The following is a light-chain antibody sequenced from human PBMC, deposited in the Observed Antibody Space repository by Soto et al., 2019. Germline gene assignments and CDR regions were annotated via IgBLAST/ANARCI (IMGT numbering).Light chain of an antibody. J-gene: IGLJ3*02. V-gene: IGLV2-14*02. CDR2: EVS. CDR3: TSYKNSSTLV. Sequence: QSVLTQPASVSGSPGQSITISCTGTSSDVVNDLLVSWYQQQPGKAPKLMIYEVSNRPSGVSNRFSGSKSGNTASLTISGLQAEDEADYYCTSYKNSSTLVFGGGTKLTVL. CDR1: SSDVVNDLL.